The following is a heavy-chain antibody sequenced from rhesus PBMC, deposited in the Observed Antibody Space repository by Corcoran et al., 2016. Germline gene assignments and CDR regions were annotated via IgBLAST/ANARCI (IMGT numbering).Heavy chain of an antibody. J-gene: IGHJ4*01. CDR3: AKSSIAAAGMGY. D-gene: IGHD6-31*01. Sequence: EVQLVESGGGLVQPGGSLRLSCAASGFTFSSYGMSWVRQATGQGLEWVSYISNGGGSTYYADSVKGRFTISRDNSKNTLSLQMNSLRAEDTAVYYCAKSSIAAAGMGYWGQGVLVTVSS. CDR2: ISNGGGST. V-gene: IGHV3S5*01. CDR1: GFTFSSYG.